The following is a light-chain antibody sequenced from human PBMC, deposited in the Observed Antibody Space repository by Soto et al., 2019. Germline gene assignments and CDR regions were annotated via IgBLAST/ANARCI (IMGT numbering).Light chain of an antibody. CDR2: LNSDGSH. V-gene: IGLV4-69*01. CDR1: SGHSSYA. J-gene: IGLJ1*01. CDR3: QTWGTGIHV. Sequence: QLVLTQSPSASASLGASVKLTCTLSSGHSSYANAWHQQQPKKGPPYLMKLNSDGSHTKGGGIPDRFSGSGSGAARYLIISRLQSEDEADYYCQTWGTGIHVFGTGTKVTVL.